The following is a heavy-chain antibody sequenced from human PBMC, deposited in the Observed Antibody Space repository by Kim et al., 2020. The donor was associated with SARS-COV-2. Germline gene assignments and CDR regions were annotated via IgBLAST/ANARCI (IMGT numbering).Heavy chain of an antibody. Sequence: GGSLRLSCAASGFTFGDFAMHWVRQVPGKGLEWVSGLSLNSGVIGYADSVKGRFTISRHNAENSLYLQMNSLRAEDTAFYYCAKDLVSSSFRAFHIWGQGTMVTVSS. D-gene: IGHD6-6*01. CDR3: AKDLVSSSFRAFHI. CDR1: GFTFGDFA. CDR2: LSLNSGVI. J-gene: IGHJ3*02. V-gene: IGHV3-9*01.